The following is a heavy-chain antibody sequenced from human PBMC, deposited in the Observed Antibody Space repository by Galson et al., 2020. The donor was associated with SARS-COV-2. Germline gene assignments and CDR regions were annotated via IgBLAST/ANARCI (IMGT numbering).Heavy chain of an antibody. J-gene: IGHJ6*03. CDR1: GFHFRTYA. CDR2: ITGSGDST. D-gene: IGHD6-6*01. Sequence: GGSLRLSCAASGFHFRTYAMTRVRQAPGKGLEWVSAITGSGDSTFYADSVKGPFTISRDNSKNTVYLQMHSLRADDTAVYYCAKDGHSSSAYYYHMDVWGKGTTVTVSS. CDR3: AKDGHSSSAYYYHMDV. V-gene: IGHV3-23*01.